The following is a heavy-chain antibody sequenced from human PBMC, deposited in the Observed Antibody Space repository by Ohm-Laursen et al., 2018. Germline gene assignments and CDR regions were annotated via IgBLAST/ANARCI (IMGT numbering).Heavy chain of an antibody. CDR2: ISGSGGST. CDR1: GFTFSDYY. J-gene: IGHJ3*02. D-gene: IGHD2-8*01. Sequence: SLRLSCSASGFTFSDYYMIWIRQAPGKGLEWVSGISGSGGSTYYADSVKGRFTISRDNSKNTLYLQMNSLRGEDTAVYYCAKDRHSRVTKGFDIWGQGTMVTVSS. CDR3: AKDRHSRVTKGFDI. V-gene: IGHV3-23*01.